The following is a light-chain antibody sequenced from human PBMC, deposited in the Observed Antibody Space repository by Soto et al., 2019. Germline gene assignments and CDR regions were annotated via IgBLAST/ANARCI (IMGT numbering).Light chain of an antibody. CDR3: QHYNNWPPYT. V-gene: IGKV3-15*01. CDR1: QSVSRN. CDR2: GAS. Sequence: EVVMTQSPATLSVSPGERATLSCRASQSVSRNLAWYQQRPGQPPRLVMYGASTRATGIPARFSGSGSGTEFNLTISSLQSEDCVVYYCQHYNNWPPYTFGQGTKLETK. J-gene: IGKJ2*01.